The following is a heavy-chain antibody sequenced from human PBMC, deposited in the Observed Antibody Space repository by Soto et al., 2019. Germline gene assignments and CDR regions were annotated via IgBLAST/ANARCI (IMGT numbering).Heavy chain of an antibody. CDR3: ARDNVGYYGMDV. V-gene: IGHV3-7*01. Sequence: GGSLRLSCGASGFTCSTYWMSWVRKAPGKGLEWVANIKQDGSDKYYADSVKGRFTISRDNAKNSLYLQMNSLRDEDTAVYYCARDNVGYYGMDVWGQGTTVTVSS. J-gene: IGHJ6*02. D-gene: IGHD3-16*01. CDR2: IKQDGSDK. CDR1: GFTCSTYW.